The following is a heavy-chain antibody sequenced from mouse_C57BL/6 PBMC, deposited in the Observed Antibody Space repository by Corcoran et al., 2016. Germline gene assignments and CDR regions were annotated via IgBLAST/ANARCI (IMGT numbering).Heavy chain of an antibody. J-gene: IGHJ3*01. Sequence: EVQLQQSGPVPVKPGASVKMSCKASGYTFTDYYMNWVKQSHGKSLEWIGVINPYNGGTSYNQQFKGKATLTVDKSSSTAYMELNSLTSEDSAVYYCALGYDYDSFAYWGQGTLVTVSA. D-gene: IGHD2-4*01. CDR3: ALGYDYDSFAY. CDR2: INPYNGGT. CDR1: GYTFTDYY. V-gene: IGHV1-19*01.